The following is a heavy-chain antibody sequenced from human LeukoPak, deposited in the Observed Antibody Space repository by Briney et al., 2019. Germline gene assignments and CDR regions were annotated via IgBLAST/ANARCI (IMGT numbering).Heavy chain of an antibody. J-gene: IGHJ4*02. CDR3: ARESSSWRYFDY. Sequence: GGSLRLSCAASGFTFSSYAMSWVRQAPGKGLEWVSSISSSSSYIYYADSVKGRFTISRDNAKNSLYLQMNSLRAEDTAVYHCARESSSWRYFDYWGQGTLVTVSS. CDR2: ISSSSSYI. V-gene: IGHV3-21*01. CDR1: GFTFSSYA. D-gene: IGHD6-13*01.